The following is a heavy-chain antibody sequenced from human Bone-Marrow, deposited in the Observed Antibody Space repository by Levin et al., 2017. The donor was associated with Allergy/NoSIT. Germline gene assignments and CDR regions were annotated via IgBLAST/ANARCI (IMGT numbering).Heavy chain of an antibody. J-gene: IGHJ4*02. CDR2: IRRKPYGGTS. V-gene: IGHV3-49*04. CDR1: GFTFGDFA. Sequence: GGSLRLSCTGSGFTFGDFAMSWVRQAPGKGLEWVGFIRRKPYGGTSEYAASMKGRFFISRDDSKSIVYLQMNSLKTEDTAVYYCTRNLQLWPGHGDYWGQGTLVTVSS. D-gene: IGHD3-10*02. CDR3: TRNLQLWPGHGDY.